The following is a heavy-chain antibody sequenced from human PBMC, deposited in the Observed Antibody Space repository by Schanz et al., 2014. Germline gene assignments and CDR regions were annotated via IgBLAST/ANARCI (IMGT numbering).Heavy chain of an antibody. CDR3: ARGGGPEDGFDI. Sequence: QVQLVQSEAEVKKPGSSVKVSCKASGGTFSSYTISWVRQAPGQGLEWMGRIVPIAGITNYAQRFQGRVTITADKSSDTAYMELSSLRSEDAAVYYCARGGGPEDGFDIWGQGTVVTVSS. V-gene: IGHV1-69*02. D-gene: IGHD2-15*01. CDR2: IVPIAGIT. CDR1: GGTFSSYT. J-gene: IGHJ3*02.